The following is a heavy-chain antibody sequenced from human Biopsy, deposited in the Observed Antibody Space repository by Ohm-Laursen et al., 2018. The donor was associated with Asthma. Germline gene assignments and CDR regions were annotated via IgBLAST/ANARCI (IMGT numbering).Heavy chain of an antibody. D-gene: IGHD3-9*01. CDR2: INAGDGNT. Sequence: GASVKVSCKASGYTFISYAIHWVRQAPGQRLEWMGWINAGDGNTKYSQKFQGRVTITRDTSASTAYMDLRSLRSEDTAMYYCARTYYDFLTGQVKDAFALWGQGTMVTVSS. J-gene: IGHJ3*01. V-gene: IGHV1-3*01. CDR3: ARTYYDFLTGQVKDAFAL. CDR1: GYTFISYA.